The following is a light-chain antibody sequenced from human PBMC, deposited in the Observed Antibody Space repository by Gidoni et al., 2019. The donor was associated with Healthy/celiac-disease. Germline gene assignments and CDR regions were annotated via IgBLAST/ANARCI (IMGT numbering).Light chain of an antibody. J-gene: IGKJ4*01. CDR3: QQYNNWPLT. CDR2: GAS. CDR1: QSVSSN. V-gene: IGKV3-15*01. Sequence: EIVMTQSPATLSVSPGERSTLSCRASQSVSSNLAWYQQKPGQAPRLLIYGASTRATGIPARFSGSGSGTECTLTISSMQSEDFEVYYCQQYNNWPLTFGGGTKVEIK.